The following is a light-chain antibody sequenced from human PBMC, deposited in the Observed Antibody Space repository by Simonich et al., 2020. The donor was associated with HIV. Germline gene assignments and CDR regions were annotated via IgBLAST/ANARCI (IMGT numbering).Light chain of an antibody. CDR3: QQYYSTPPT. CDR2: WAS. J-gene: IGKJ1*01. Sequence: DIVMTQSPDSLAVSLGERATIKCKSSQSILSSSNNKNSLVWYQQKPGQPPKLLIYWASTRESGVPDRFSGSGSGTDFTLTISSLQAEDVAVYYCQQYYSTPPTFGQGTKVEIK. V-gene: IGKV4-1*01. CDR1: QSILSSSNNKNS.